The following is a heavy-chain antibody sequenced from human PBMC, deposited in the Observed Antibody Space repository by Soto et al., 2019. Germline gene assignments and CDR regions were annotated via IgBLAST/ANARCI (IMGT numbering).Heavy chain of an antibody. V-gene: IGHV3-64D*08. CDR3: VKGDEWELAPVPRFDP. Sequence: GGSLRLSCSASGFTFSSYAMHWVRQAPGKGLEYVSAISSNGGSTYYADSVKGRFTLSRDNSKNTLYLQMSSLRAEDTAVYYCVKGDEWELAPVPRFDPWGQGTLVTVSS. J-gene: IGHJ5*02. D-gene: IGHD1-26*01. CDR2: ISSNGGST. CDR1: GFTFSSYA.